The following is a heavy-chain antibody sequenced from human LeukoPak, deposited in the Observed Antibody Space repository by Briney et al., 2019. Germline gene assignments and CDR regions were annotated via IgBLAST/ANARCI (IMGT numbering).Heavy chain of an antibody. Sequence: ASVKVSCKASGYTFTTYGVSWVRQAPGQGLEWMGWISAYNGGTNYAQNLQGRVTMTTDTSTSTVYMELRNLRSDDTAVYYCARDWYYYGSGSHQGYDVFDIWGQGTMVTVSS. CDR3: ARDWYYYGSGSHQGYDVFDI. V-gene: IGHV1-18*01. J-gene: IGHJ3*02. CDR2: ISAYNGGT. D-gene: IGHD3-10*01. CDR1: GYTFTTYG.